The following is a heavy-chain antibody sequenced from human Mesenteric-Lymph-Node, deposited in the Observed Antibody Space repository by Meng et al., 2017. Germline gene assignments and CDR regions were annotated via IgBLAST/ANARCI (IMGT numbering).Heavy chain of an antibody. CDR2: ISGSGGST. V-gene: IGHV3-23*01. CDR3: ASRTNYYGSGTWEYFQH. D-gene: IGHD3-10*01. J-gene: IGHJ1*01. Sequence: GESLKISCAASGFTFSSYAMSWVRQAPGKGLEWVSAISGSGGSTYYADSVKGRFTISRDNSKNTLYLQMNSLRAEDTAVYYCASRTNYYGSGTWEYFQHWGQGTLVTVSS. CDR1: GFTFSSYA.